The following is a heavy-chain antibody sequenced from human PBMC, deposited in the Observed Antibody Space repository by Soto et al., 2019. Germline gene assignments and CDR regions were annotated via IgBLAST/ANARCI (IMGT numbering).Heavy chain of an antibody. D-gene: IGHD6-13*01. CDR3: ARGIAAAGH. V-gene: IGHV4-59*01. J-gene: IGHJ4*02. CDR1: GGSISSYY. Sequence: PSETLSLTCTVSGGSISSYYWSWIRQPPGKGLEWIGYIYYSGSTNYNPSLKSRVTISVDTSKNQFSLKLSSVTAADTAVYYCARGIAAAGHWGQGTLVTVPQ. CDR2: IYYSGST.